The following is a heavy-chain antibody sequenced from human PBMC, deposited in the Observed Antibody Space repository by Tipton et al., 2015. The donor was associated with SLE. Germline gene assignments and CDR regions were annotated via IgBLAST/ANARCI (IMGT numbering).Heavy chain of an antibody. J-gene: IGHJ4*02. CDR2: ISTSGST. CDR1: GGSISSYY. D-gene: IGHD1-26*01. CDR3: ARLVSGSYSYFDY. Sequence: TLSLTCTVSGGSISSYYWSWIRQPPGEGLEWIGYISTSGSTHYNPSLKSRVTISVDTSKNQFSLKLSSVTAADTAVYYCARLVSGSYSYFDYWGQGTLVTVSP. V-gene: IGHV4-4*08.